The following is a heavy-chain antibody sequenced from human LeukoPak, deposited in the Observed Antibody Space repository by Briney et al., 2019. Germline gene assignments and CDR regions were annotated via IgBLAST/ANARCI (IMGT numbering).Heavy chain of an antibody. V-gene: IGHV3-74*01. Sequence: GGSLRLSCAASGFTFSSYWMHWVRQAPGKGLVWVSRINSDGSSTSYADSVKGRFTISRDDAKNTLYLQMNSLRAEDTAVYYCARVRGYSSGWPHRGYYYYMDVWGKGTTVTISS. D-gene: IGHD6-19*01. CDR3: ARVRGYSSGWPHRGYYYYMDV. J-gene: IGHJ6*03. CDR1: GFTFSSYW. CDR2: INSDGSST.